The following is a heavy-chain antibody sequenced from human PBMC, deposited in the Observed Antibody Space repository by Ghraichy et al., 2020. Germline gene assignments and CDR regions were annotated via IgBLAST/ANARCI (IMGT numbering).Heavy chain of an antibody. D-gene: IGHD6-19*01. CDR2: ISGSGGST. J-gene: IGHJ3*02. CDR1: GFTFSSYA. V-gene: IGHV3-23*01. CDR3: AKDRTAVAGTGAFDI. Sequence: GESLNISCAASGFTFSSYAMSWVRQAPGKGLEWVSAISGSGGSTYYADSVKGRFTISRDNSKNTLYLQMNSLRAEDTAVYYCAKDRTAVAGTGAFDIWGQGTMVTLSS.